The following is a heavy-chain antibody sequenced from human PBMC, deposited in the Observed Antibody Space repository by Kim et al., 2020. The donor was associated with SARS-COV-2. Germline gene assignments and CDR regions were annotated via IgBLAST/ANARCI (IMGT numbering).Heavy chain of an antibody. V-gene: IGHV3-23*01. J-gene: IGHJ4*02. Sequence: ADPVKGRFTISRENSTNTLYLQMNSLRAEDTAVYYCAISQGYSGRYYFDYWGQGTLVTVSS. D-gene: IGHD1-26*01. CDR3: AISQGYSGRYYFDY.